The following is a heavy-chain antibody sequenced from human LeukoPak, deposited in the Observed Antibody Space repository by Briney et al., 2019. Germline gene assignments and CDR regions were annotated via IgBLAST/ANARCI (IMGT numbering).Heavy chain of an antibody. Sequence: PSETLSLTCAVYGGSFSGYYWSWIRQPPGKGLEWIGEINHSGSTNYNPSLKSRVTISVDTSKNQFSLKLSSVTAADTAVYYCARVNSGYGRNWNYYYYYMDVWGKGTTVTISS. V-gene: IGHV4-34*01. CDR1: GGSFSGYY. CDR2: INHSGST. CDR3: ARVNSGYGRNWNYYYYYMDV. D-gene: IGHD5-12*01. J-gene: IGHJ6*03.